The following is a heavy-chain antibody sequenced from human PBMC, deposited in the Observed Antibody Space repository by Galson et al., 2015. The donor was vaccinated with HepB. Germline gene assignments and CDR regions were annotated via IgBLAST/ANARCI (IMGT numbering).Heavy chain of an antibody. Sequence: SLRLSCAASGFTFSSYPMNWVRQAPGKGLEWISYITSSSNVIYYADSVKGRFTISRDNAKNSVYLQMNSLRAADTAVCYCARGRGYGSGTYLDYWGQGTLVTVSS. V-gene: IGHV3-48*01. CDR2: ITSSSNVI. J-gene: IGHJ4*02. CDR1: GFTFSSYP. D-gene: IGHD3-10*01. CDR3: ARGRGYGSGTYLDY.